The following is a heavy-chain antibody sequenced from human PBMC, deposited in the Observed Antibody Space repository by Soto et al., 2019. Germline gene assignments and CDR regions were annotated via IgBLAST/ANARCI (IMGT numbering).Heavy chain of an antibody. CDR2: IIPIFGTA. V-gene: IGHV1-69*06. D-gene: IGHD5-12*01. Sequence: VASVKVSCKASGGTFSSYAISWVRQAPGQGLEWMGGIIPIFGTANYAQKFQGRVTITADKSTSTAYMELSSLRSEDTAVYYCARDGSEGPFDYWGQGTLVTVSS. J-gene: IGHJ4*02. CDR1: GGTFSSYA. CDR3: ARDGSEGPFDY.